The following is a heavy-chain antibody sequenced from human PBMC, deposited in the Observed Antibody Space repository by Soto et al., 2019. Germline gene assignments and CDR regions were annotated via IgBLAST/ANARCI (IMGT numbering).Heavy chain of an antibody. CDR3: ARGANCSGGSCYPYYYYGMDV. CDR2: ISSSSSYI. V-gene: IGHV3-21*01. D-gene: IGHD2-15*01. Sequence: GGSLRLSCAASGFTFSSYSMNWVRQAPGKGLEWVSSISSSSSYIYYADSVKGRFTISRDNAKNSLYLQMNSLRAEDTAVYYCARGANCSGGSCYPYYYYGMDVWGQGTTVTVSS. CDR1: GFTFSSYS. J-gene: IGHJ6*02.